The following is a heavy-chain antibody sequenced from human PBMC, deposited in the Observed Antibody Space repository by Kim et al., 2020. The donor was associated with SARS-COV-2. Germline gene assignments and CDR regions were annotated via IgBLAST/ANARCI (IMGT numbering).Heavy chain of an antibody. CDR1: GFTFSSYG. J-gene: IGHJ6*02. CDR2: ISYDGSNK. Sequence: GGSLRLSCAASGFTFSSYGMHWVRQAPGKGLEWVAVISYDGSNKYYADSVKGRFTISRDNSKNTLYLQMNSLRAEDTAVYYCAKEMDYGWYYYYGMDVWGQGTTVTVSS. D-gene: IGHD3-10*01. V-gene: IGHV3-30*18. CDR3: AKEMDYGWYYYYGMDV.